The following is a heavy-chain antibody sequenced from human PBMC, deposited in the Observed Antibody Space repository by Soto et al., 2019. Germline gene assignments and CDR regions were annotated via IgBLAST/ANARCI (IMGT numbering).Heavy chain of an antibody. CDR3: ARGLYYDILTGYDWFDP. D-gene: IGHD3-9*01. V-gene: IGHV1-69*13. J-gene: IGHJ5*02. CDR1: GGTFSSYA. CDR2: ITPIFGTA. Sequence: SVKVSCKASGGTFSSYAISWVRQAPGQGLEWMGGITPIFGTANYAQKFQGRVTITADESTSTAYMELSSLRSEDTAVYYCARGLYYDILTGYDWFDPWGQGTLVTVSS.